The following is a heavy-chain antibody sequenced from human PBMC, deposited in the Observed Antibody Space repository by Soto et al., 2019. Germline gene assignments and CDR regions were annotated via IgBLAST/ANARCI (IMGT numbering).Heavy chain of an antibody. J-gene: IGHJ4*02. D-gene: IGHD1-26*01. V-gene: IGHV3-23*01. CDR1: GFTFSSHG. CDR2: ISGSGGST. CDR3: AKDQYSGSPGKPDY. Sequence: GGSLRLSCAASGFTFSSHGMHWVRQAPGKGLEWVSAISGSGGSTYYADSVKGRFTISRDNSKNTLYLQMNSLRAEDTAVYYCAKDQYSGSPGKPDYWGQGTLVTVSS.